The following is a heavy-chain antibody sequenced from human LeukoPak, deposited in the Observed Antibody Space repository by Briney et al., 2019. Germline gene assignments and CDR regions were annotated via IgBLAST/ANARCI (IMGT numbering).Heavy chain of an antibody. V-gene: IGHV4-59*01. Sequence: PSETLSLTCTVSGGSISGYYWSWIRQHPGKGLEWIAYIYYNGISNYNPSLKSRVIISIDSSKNQFSLKLTSVTAADTAVYYCARLIAVAGTGTYYYYGMDVWGQGTTVTVSS. CDR3: ARLIAVAGTGTYYYYGMDV. CDR1: GGSISGYY. D-gene: IGHD6-19*01. J-gene: IGHJ6*02. CDR2: IYYNGIS.